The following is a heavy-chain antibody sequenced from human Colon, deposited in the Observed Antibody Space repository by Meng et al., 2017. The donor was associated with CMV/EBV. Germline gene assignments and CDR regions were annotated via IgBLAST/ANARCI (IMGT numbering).Heavy chain of an antibody. CDR1: GGAFSEYY. Sequence: QVLLQQLCAGLLNPSGTLSPPCAVYGGAFSEYYWSWIRHPPGRGLEWIGEIRHSGSTSYSYNSSLKSRVTISIDTSKNQFSLELTSVTAADTAVYYCAGGSYQAWELLHYWGQGTLVTVSS. D-gene: IGHD1-26*01. V-gene: IGHV4-34*01. CDR2: IRHSGSTSY. J-gene: IGHJ4*02. CDR3: AGGSYQAWELLHY.